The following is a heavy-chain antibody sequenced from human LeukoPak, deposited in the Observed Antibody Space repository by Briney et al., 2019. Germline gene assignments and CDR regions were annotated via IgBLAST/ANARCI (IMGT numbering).Heavy chain of an antibody. CDR3: AREKYDSSGYYYGLDY. Sequence: ASVKVSCKASGYTFTSHYMHWVRQAPGQGLEWMGIINPSGGSTSYPQKFQGRVTMTRDTSTTTVYMELSSLRSEDTAVHYCAREKYDSSGYYYGLDYWGQGTLVTVSS. CDR2: INPSGGST. V-gene: IGHV1-46*01. CDR1: GYTFTSHY. J-gene: IGHJ4*02. D-gene: IGHD3-22*01.